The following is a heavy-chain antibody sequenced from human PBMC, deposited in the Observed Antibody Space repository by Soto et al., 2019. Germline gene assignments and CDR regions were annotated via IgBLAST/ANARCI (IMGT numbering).Heavy chain of an antibody. J-gene: IGHJ5*02. CDR2: ISRCGSS. CDR3: ARGYWFDP. Sequence: TSETLSLTCTVSGGSIFSDDWTWIRQPPGKGLEWIGYISRCGSSRYAPSLKDRVTFSTDASKNQVSLKLTYVTVADTAVYYCARGYWFDPWGPGTLVTVSS. V-gene: IGHV4-59*01. CDR1: GGSIFSDD.